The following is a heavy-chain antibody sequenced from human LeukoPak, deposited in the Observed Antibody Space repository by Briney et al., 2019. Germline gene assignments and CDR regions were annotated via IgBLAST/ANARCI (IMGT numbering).Heavy chain of an antibody. D-gene: IGHD2-2*02. J-gene: IGHJ3*02. CDR3: ARQTGYCSSTSCYTKNDAFDI. CDR2: IYHSGST. V-gene: IGHV4-38-2*01. CDR1: GYSISSGYY. Sequence: SETLSLTCAVSGYSISSGYYWGWIRQPPGKGLEWIGSIYHSGSTYYNPSLKSRVTISVDTSKNQFSLKLSSVTAADMAVYYCARQTGYCSSTSCYTKNDAFDIWGQGTMVTVSS.